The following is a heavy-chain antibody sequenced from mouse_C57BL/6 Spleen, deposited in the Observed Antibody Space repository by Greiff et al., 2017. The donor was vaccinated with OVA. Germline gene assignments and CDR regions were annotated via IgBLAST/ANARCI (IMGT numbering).Heavy chain of an antibody. CDR2: ISSGGDYI. CDR3: TRESIEGFFDD. Sequence: EVKLMESGEGLVKPGGSLKLSCAASGFTFSSYAMSWVRQTPEKRLEWVAYISSGGDYIYYADTVKGRFTISRDNARNTLYLQMSSLKSEDTAMYYCTRESIEGFFDDWGQGTTLTVSS. D-gene: IGHD2-3*01. V-gene: IGHV5-9-1*02. CDR1: GFTFSSYA. J-gene: IGHJ2*01.